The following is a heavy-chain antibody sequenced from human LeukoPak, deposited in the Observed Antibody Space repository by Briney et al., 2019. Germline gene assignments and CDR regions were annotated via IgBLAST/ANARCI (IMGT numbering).Heavy chain of an antibody. CDR2: ISPTGAHT. CDR3: ARDFLGESGAGGY. D-gene: IGHD3-10*01. J-gene: IGHJ4*02. V-gene: IGHV3-21*06. Sequence: GGSLRLSCAASGFTFNTYTMNWVRQAPGKGLEWVSSISPTGAHTFYADSVKGRFTISRDNAENSLYFQMNSLRAEDTAVYYCARDFLGESGAGGYWGQGTLVTVSS. CDR1: GFTFNTYT.